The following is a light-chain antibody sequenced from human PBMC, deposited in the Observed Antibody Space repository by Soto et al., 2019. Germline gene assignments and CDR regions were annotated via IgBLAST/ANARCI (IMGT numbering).Light chain of an antibody. V-gene: IGKV3-11*01. Sequence: EIVLTQSPATLSLSPGERATLSCRASQSVSSYLAWYQQKPGQAPRLLIYDASNRATGIPARFSGSGSGTDFTLTTSSLEPEDVVVYYCQQRSTSITFGQGTRLEIK. CDR3: QQRSTSIT. CDR2: DAS. CDR1: QSVSSY. J-gene: IGKJ5*01.